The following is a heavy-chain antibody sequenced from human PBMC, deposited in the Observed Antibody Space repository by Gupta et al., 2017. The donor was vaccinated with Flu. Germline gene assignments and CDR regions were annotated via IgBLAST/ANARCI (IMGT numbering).Heavy chain of an antibody. CDR3: AKDNGVVGSAWGYDFDS. D-gene: IGHD3-3*01. CDR1: GYSFGIYY. J-gene: IGHJ4*02. CDR2: IDPGSGGT. Sequence: QVQLVQSGAEVKKPGASVKISCKASGYSFGIYYIHWVRQAPGQRLEWMGIIDPGSGGTNYAQKFQGRVSVTRDTSTSTSYMELSSLRSEDTAVYYCAKDNGVVGSAWGYDFDSWGQGTLVTVSS. V-gene: IGHV1-46*03.